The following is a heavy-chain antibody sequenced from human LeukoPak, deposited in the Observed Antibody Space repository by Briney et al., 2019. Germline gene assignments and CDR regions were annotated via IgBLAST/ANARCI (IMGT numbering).Heavy chain of an antibody. J-gene: IGHJ6*03. D-gene: IGHD1-26*01. V-gene: IGHV4-4*07. CDR1: GGSISSYY. CDR3: ARGGASYYYYYMDV. Sequence: SETLSLTCTVSGGSISSYYWSWIRQPAGKGLEWIGRIYTSGSTNYNPSLKSRVTMSVDTSKNQFSLKLSSVTAADTAVYYCARGGASYYYYYMDVWGIGTTVTVSS. CDR2: IYTSGST.